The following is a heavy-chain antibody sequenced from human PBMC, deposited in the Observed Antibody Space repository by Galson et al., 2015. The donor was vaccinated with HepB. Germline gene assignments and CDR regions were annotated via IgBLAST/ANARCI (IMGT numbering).Heavy chain of an antibody. CDR2: IRSKLNNYAT. J-gene: IGHJ6*02. CDR1: GFTFSGSA. V-gene: IGHV3-73*01. Sequence: SLRLSCAASGFTFSGSAMHWVRQASGKGPEWVGRIRSKLNNYATGYAASVKGRFTISRDDSKNTAYLQMNSLKTEDTAVYYCTRGPNGDYHSYYYYYGMDVWGQGTTVTVSS. D-gene: IGHD4-17*01. CDR3: TRGPNGDYHSYYYYYGMDV.